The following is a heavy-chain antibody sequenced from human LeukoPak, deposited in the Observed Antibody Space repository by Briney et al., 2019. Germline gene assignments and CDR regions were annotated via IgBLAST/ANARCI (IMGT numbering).Heavy chain of an antibody. D-gene: IGHD6-13*01. J-gene: IGHJ6*03. V-gene: IGHV3-7*03. CDR3: ARSTTSYSSSWYPQYYYYYMDV. CDR1: GFTFSNFW. Sequence: GGSLRLSCAASGFTFSNFWMSWVRQTPGKGLEWVANIKQDGSEKYYVDSVKGRFTISRDNAKNSLYLQMNSLRAEDTALYHCARSTTSYSSSWYPQYYYYYMDVWGKGTTVTISS. CDR2: IKQDGSEK.